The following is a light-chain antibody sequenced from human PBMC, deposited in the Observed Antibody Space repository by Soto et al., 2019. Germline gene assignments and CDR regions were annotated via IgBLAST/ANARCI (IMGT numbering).Light chain of an antibody. CDR3: HQYNELVT. J-gene: IGKJ4*01. Sequence: IVITQSPVTLSVSPGERATLSCRASQSVSTNVAWYQQKPGQAPRLLIYGASTRATGIAARFSGSGSGTEFTLTISSLQSEDFAVYFCHQYNELVTFGGGTRVEIK. V-gene: IGKV3-15*01. CDR2: GAS. CDR1: QSVSTN.